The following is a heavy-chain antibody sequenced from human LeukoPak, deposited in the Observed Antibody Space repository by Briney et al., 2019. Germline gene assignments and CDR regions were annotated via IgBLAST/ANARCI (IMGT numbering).Heavy chain of an antibody. CDR1: GGSISSYY. V-gene: IGHV4-59*01. CDR2: IYYSGST. Sequence: PSETLSLTXTVSGGSISSYYWSWIWQAPGKGLEWIGYIYYSGSTNYNPSLKSRVTISVDTSKNQFSLKLSSVTAADTAVYYCARVTTIFGVAPYYYYMDVWGKGTTVTVSS. CDR3: ARVTTIFGVAPYYYYMDV. D-gene: IGHD3-3*01. J-gene: IGHJ6*03.